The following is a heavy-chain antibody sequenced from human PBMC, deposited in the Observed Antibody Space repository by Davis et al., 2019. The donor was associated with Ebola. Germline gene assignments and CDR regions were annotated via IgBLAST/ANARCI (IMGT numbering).Heavy chain of an antibody. CDR1: GGSFSGYY. CDR2: INHSGST. CDR3: ARVRGSGSYGFWFDP. D-gene: IGHD3-10*01. Sequence: SETLSLTCAVYGGSFSGYYWSWIRQPPGKGLEWIGEINHSGSTNYNPSLKSRVTISVDTSKNQFSLKLSSVTAADTAVYYYARVRGSGSYGFWFDPWGQGTLVTVSS. V-gene: IGHV4-34*01. J-gene: IGHJ5*02.